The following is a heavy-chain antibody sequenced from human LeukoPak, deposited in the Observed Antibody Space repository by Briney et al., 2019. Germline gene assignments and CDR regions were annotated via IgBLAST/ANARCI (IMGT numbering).Heavy chain of an antibody. CDR2: IIPILGIA. D-gene: IGHD2-21*01. J-gene: IGHJ2*01. Sequence: ASVKVSCKASGGTFSSYAISWVRQAPGQGLEWMGRIIPILGIANYAQKFQGRVTITADESTSTAYMELSSLRSEDTAVYYCASLHCGGDCYSVPIRDWYFDLWGRGTLVTVSS. CDR1: GGTFSSYA. CDR3: ASLHCGGDCYSVPIRDWYFDL. V-gene: IGHV1-69*04.